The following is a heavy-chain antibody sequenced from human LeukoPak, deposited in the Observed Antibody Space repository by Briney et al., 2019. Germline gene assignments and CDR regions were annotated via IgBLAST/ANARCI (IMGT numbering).Heavy chain of an antibody. CDR1: GYTFTNYY. CDR3: AREGYCRGGTCYSFDY. D-gene: IGHD2-15*01. J-gene: IGHJ4*02. CDR2: INPSGGST. V-gene: IGHV1-46*01. Sequence: ASVKVSCKASGYTFTNYYMHWVRQAPGQGLEWMGIINPSGGSTSYAQKFQGRVTMTRDVSTSTVYMELSSLRFEDTAVYFCAREGYCRGGTCYSFDYWGQGTLVTVSS.